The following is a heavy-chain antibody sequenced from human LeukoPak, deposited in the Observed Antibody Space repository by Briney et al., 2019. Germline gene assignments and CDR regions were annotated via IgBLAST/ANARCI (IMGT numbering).Heavy chain of an antibody. J-gene: IGHJ6*03. V-gene: IGHV1-2*02. D-gene: IGHD5-12*01. CDR2: INTNSGGT. Sequence: VASVKVSCKASGYTFTNYAMNWVRQAPGQGLEWMGWINTNSGGTNYAQKFQGRVTMTRDTSISTAYMELSRLRSDDTAVYYCARGVVAMDYYYYYMDVWGKGTTVTISS. CDR1: GYTFTNYA. CDR3: ARGVVAMDYYYYYMDV.